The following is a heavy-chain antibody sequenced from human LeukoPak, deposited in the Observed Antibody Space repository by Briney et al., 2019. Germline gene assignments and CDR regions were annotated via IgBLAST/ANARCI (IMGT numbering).Heavy chain of an antibody. CDR3: ARDPVPPYCSGGSCYLGY. CDR2: INPNSGGT. CDR1: GYTFTGYY. D-gene: IGHD2-15*01. V-gene: IGHV1-2*02. J-gene: IGHJ4*02. Sequence: ASVRVSCKASGYTFTGYYMHWVRQAPGQGLEWMGWINPNSGGTNYAQKFQGRVTMTRDTSISTAYMELSMLRSDDTAVYYCARDPVPPYCSGGSCYLGYWGQGTLVTVSS.